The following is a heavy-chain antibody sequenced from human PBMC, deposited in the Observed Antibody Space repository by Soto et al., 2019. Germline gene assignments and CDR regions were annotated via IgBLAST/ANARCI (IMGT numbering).Heavy chain of an antibody. CDR1: GGTFSSYA. D-gene: IGHD6-6*01. Sequence: GASVKVSCKASGGTFSSYAISWVRQAPGQGLEWMGGIIPIFGTANYAQKFQGRVTITADESTSTAYMELSSLRSEDTAVYYCARDQGAYSSSFKTPRSYLVRGFNYYYGMDVWGQGTTVTVSS. CDR2: IIPIFGTA. J-gene: IGHJ6*02. CDR3: ARDQGAYSSSFKTPRSYLVRGFNYYYGMDV. V-gene: IGHV1-69*13.